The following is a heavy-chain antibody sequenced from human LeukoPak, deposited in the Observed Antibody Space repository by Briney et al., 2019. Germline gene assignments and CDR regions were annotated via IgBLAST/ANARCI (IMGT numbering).Heavy chain of an antibody. CDR3: AKGTYYYGSTESTGSWYFDL. D-gene: IGHD3-10*01. V-gene: IGHV3-30*18. Sequence: PGGPLRLSCAASGFTFSSYGMHWVRQAPGKGLEWVAVISYDGSNKYYADSVKGRFTISRDNSKNTLYLQMNSPRAEDTAVYYCAKGTYYYGSTESTGSWYFDLWGRGTLVTVSS. CDR2: ISYDGSNK. J-gene: IGHJ2*01. CDR1: GFTFSSYG.